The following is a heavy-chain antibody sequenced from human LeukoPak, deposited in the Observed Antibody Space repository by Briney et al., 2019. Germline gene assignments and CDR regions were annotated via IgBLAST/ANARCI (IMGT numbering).Heavy chain of an antibody. CDR1: GYTFTGYY. CDR3: ARDGGYSSSWYGFDY. CDR2: INPNSGGT. J-gene: IGHJ4*02. D-gene: IGHD6-13*01. Sequence: GASVKASCKASGYTFTGYYMHWVRQAPGQGLEWMGWINPNSGGTNYAQKFQGRVTMTRDTSISTAYMELSRLRSDDTAVYYCARDGGYSSSWYGFDYWGQGTLVTVSS. V-gene: IGHV1-2*02.